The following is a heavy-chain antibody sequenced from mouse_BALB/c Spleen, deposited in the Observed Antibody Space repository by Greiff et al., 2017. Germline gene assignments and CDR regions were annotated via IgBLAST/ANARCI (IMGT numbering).Heavy chain of an antibody. J-gene: IGHJ4*01. D-gene: IGHD1-1*01. Sequence: DVQLQESGPGLVKPSQSLSLTCTVTGYSITSDYAWNWIRQFPGNQLEWMGYISYSGSTSYNPSLKSRISITRDTSKNQFFLQLNSVTTEDTATYYCASTFYGSSYYYAMDYGGQGTSVTVSS. CDR2: ISYSGST. V-gene: IGHV3-2*02. CDR3: ASTFYGSSYYYAMDY. CDR1: GYSITSDYA.